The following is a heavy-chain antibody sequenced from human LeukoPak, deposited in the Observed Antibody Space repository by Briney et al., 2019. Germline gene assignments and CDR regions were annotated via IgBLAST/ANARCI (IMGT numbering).Heavy chain of an antibody. CDR2: VNPNTGDT. J-gene: IGHJ4*02. D-gene: IGHD3-10*01. V-gene: IGHV1-2*02. CDR1: GYTFTGYY. Sequence: ASVKVSCKASGYTFTGYYMHWVRKTPALGHEWMRWVNPNTGDTNYGRKFQGRVTMTRDTSINTAYMELRSLRSDDTAVYYCARSRRVGNGEYPDYWGQGTLVTVSS. CDR3: ARSRRVGNGEYPDY.